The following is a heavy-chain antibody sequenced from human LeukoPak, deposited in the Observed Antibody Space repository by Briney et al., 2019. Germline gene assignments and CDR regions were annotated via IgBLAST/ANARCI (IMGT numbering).Heavy chain of an antibody. D-gene: IGHD3-22*01. CDR3: ARVLKYYTTSGRLGY. Sequence: PSETLSLTCDVYGGFFSGYYWNWIRQPPGKGLEWIGGVDRTESANYNPSLKSRVAISVDMSKNQFSLKLSSVTAADTGVYYCARVLKYYTTSGRLGYWGQGTLVTVSS. CDR1: GGFFSGYY. V-gene: IGHV4-34*01. CDR2: VDRTESA. J-gene: IGHJ4*02.